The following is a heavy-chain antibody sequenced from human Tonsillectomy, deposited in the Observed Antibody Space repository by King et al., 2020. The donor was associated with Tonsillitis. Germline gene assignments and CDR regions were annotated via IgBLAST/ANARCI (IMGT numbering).Heavy chain of an antibody. CDR3: TKGGGYDDTPFDP. CDR2: IRSKGNNYAT. J-gene: IGHJ5*02. V-gene: IGHV3-73*02. CDR1: QSTLRDWA. D-gene: IGHD5-12*01. Sequence: VQLVESGGGLVQPGGSLKLSCAASQSTLRDWAMHWVRQAPGKGLEWLGRIRSKGNNYATAYAESVKGRFTISKDDSDNTAFLQMNSVKTEDTAVYYWTKGGGYDDTPFDPWGQGTLVTVSS.